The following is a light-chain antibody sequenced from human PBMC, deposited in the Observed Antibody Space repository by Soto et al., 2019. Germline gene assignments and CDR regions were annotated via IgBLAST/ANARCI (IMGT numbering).Light chain of an antibody. Sequence: SYELTQSPSVSVAPGQTARITCGGNNIESKSVHCYQQKPGQAPVLVVYDDSDRPSGIAERFSGSNTGNTATLTISRVEDGDEDDYYCQVWHASSDHVVFGGGTKLTVL. CDR2: DDS. CDR1: NIESKS. V-gene: IGLV3-21*02. CDR3: QVWHASSDHVV. J-gene: IGLJ2*01.